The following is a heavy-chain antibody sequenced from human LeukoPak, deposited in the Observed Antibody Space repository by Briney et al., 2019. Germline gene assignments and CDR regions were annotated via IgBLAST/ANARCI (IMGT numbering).Heavy chain of an antibody. CDR1: GFTFSSYA. V-gene: IGHV3-23*01. Sequence: GGSLRLSCAASGFTFSSYAMSWVRQAPGKGLEWVSAISGSGGSTYYADSVKGRFTISRDNSKNTLYLQMNSLRAEDTAVYYCAKAYSGYDFLYYYYYYMDVWGKGTTVTVPS. CDR2: ISGSGGST. CDR3: AKAYSGYDFLYYYYYYMDV. D-gene: IGHD5-12*01. J-gene: IGHJ6*03.